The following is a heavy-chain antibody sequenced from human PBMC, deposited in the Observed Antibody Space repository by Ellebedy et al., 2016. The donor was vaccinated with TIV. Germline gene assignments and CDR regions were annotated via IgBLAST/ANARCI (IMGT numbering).Heavy chain of an antibody. Sequence: SETLSLTCAVSSGSISSGGYSWSWIRQPPGKGLEWIGYIYHSGSTYYNPSLKSRVTISLDTSKNQFSLKLSSVTAADTAVYYCARESNSMFDPWGQGTLVTVSS. CDR3: ARESNSMFDP. V-gene: IGHV4-30-2*01. J-gene: IGHJ5*02. D-gene: IGHD2/OR15-2a*01. CDR2: IYHSGST. CDR1: SGSISSGGYS.